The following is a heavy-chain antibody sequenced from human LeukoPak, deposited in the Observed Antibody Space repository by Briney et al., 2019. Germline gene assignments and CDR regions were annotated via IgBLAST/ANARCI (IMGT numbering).Heavy chain of an antibody. CDR1: GFTVSSNY. CDR3: ARESGYSDAFDI. Sequence: GGSLRLSCAASGFTVSSNYMSWVRQAPGKGLEWVSVIYSCGSTYYADSVKGRFTISRDNSKNSLYLQMNSLRAEDTAVYYCARESGYSDAFDIWGQGTMVTVSS. V-gene: IGHV3-66*01. J-gene: IGHJ3*02. CDR2: IYSCGST. D-gene: IGHD4-23*01.